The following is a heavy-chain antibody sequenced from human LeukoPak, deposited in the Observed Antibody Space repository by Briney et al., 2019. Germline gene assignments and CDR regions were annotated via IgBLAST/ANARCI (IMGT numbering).Heavy chain of an antibody. Sequence: GGSLRLSCATSGFTFTTFWMHWVRQAPGKGLVWVSRINADGSTTSYADSVRGRFTISRDNAKNTLYLQMNSLRAEDTAVYYCATLISGWSLYWGQGTLVTVSS. CDR3: ATLISGWSLY. CDR2: INADGSTT. CDR1: GFTFTTFW. J-gene: IGHJ4*02. V-gene: IGHV3-74*01. D-gene: IGHD6-19*01.